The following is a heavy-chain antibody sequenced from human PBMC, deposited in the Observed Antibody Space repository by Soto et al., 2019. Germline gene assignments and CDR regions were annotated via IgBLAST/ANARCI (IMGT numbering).Heavy chain of an antibody. J-gene: IGHJ5*02. D-gene: IGHD6-13*01. CDR3: ARGSGIAAYNWFDP. V-gene: IGHV4-39*01. Sequence: KLSATLSLTCTVSGGSISSSSYYWGWIRQPPGKGLEWIGSIYYSGSTYYNPSLKSRVTISVDTSKNQFSLKLSSVTAADTAVYYCARGSGIAAYNWFDPWGQGTLVTVSS. CDR2: IYYSGST. CDR1: GGSISSSSYY.